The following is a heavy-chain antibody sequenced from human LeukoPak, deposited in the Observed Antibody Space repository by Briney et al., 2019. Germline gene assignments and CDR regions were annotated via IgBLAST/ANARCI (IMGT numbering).Heavy chain of an antibody. Sequence: SETLSLTCTVSGGSISSYWWSWIRQPPGKGLEWIGYIYYSGSTNYNPSLKRRVTLSVDTSKNQFSLKLSSVTAADTAMYYCARQAISSGSREDYYYMYVWGKGPTVTVSS. D-gene: IGHD6-19*01. CDR1: GGSISSYW. V-gene: IGHV4-59*08. J-gene: IGHJ6*03. CDR3: ARQAISSGSREDYYYMYV. CDR2: IYYSGST.